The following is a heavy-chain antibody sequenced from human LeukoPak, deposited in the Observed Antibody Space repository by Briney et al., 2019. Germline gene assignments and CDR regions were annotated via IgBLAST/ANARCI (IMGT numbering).Heavy chain of an antibody. V-gene: IGHV3-21*04. Sequence: GGSLRLSCAASGFTFSSYSMNWVRQAPGKGLEWVSSISSSSSYIYYADSVKGRFTISRHSSKNTVFLQVNSLRAEDTAVYYCARTGIRRRGMVRGVKGADYHYYGMDVWGQGTTVTVSS. CDR3: ARTGIRRRGMVRGVKGADYHYYGMDV. J-gene: IGHJ6*02. D-gene: IGHD3-10*01. CDR2: ISSSSSYI. CDR1: GFTFSSYS.